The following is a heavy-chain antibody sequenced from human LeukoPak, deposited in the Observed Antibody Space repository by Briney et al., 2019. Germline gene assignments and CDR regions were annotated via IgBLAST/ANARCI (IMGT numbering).Heavy chain of an antibody. CDR1: GYTLSELS. J-gene: IGHJ5*02. D-gene: IGHD1-7*01. CDR2: FDPEDGET. CDR3: ATSAYKWNYGWFDP. Sequence: ASVKVSCKVSGYTLSELSMHWVRQAPGKGLEWMGGFDPEDGETIYAHKFQGRVTMTEDTSTDTAYMELSSLRSEGTAVYYCATSAYKWNYGWFDPWGQGTLVTVSS. V-gene: IGHV1-24*01.